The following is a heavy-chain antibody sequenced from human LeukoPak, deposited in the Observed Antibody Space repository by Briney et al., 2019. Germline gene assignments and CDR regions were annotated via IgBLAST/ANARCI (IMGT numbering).Heavy chain of an antibody. CDR1: GFTFSSYD. V-gene: IGHV3-30-3*01. D-gene: IGHD2-15*01. J-gene: IGHJ4*02. Sequence: GGSLRLSCAASGFTFSSYDIRLVLQAPGKKLEWMVVRSDDGSNKYYAESVKGRFTISRDNSKNTLYLQMNRLRAADTAVYYCARGLLWSKYYFDYWGQGTLVTVSS. CDR2: RSDDGSNK. CDR3: ARGLLWSKYYFDY.